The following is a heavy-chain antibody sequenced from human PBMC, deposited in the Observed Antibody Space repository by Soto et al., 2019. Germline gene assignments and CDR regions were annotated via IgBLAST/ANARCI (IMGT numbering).Heavy chain of an antibody. CDR1: NASISSGGYY. V-gene: IGHV4-31*03. D-gene: IGHD2-2*01. CDR3: ARDFTFSSRATPDMDT. CDR2: MYYSGST. Sequence: SETLSLTCTVCNASISSGGYYWSWIRQHPGKGLEWIGYMYYSGSTYYNPSLKSRVTISVDTSKNQFSLKLSSATAADTAVYYCARDFTFSSRATPDMDTWG. J-gene: IGHJ6*02.